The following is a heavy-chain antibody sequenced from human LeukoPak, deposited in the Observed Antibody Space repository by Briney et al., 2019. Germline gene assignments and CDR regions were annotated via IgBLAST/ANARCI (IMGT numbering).Heavy chain of an antibody. D-gene: IGHD4/OR15-4a*01. CDR1: GFTVSSNS. CDR2: IYSDNT. Sequence: PGGSLRLSCTVSGFTVSSNSMSWVRQAPGKGLEWVSFIYSDNTHYSDSVKGRFTISRDNSKNTLYLQMNSLRAEDTAVYYCARRAGAYSHPYDYCGQGTLVNVSS. CDR3: ARRAGAYSHPYDY. V-gene: IGHV3-53*01. J-gene: IGHJ4*02.